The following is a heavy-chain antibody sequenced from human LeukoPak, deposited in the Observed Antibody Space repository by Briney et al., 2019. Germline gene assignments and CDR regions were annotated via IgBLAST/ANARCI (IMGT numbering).Heavy chain of an antibody. D-gene: IGHD3-3*01. Sequence: GGSLRLSCAASGFTFSSYSMNWVRQAPGKGLEWVSYISSSSSTIYYADSVKGRFTISRDNAKNSLYLQMNSLRAEDTAVYYCARDYDFWSGYYGGAVDYWGQGTLVTVSS. CDR1: GFTFSSYS. CDR3: ARDYDFWSGYYGGAVDY. CDR2: ISSSSSTI. J-gene: IGHJ4*02. V-gene: IGHV3-48*04.